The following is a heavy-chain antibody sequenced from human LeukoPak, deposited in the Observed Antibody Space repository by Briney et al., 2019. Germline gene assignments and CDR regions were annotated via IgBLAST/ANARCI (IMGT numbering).Heavy chain of an antibody. D-gene: IGHD3-3*01. J-gene: IGHJ4*02. CDR3: ARDTTPIGDFWSGYYATTIDY. CDR2: TKQDGSEK. V-gene: IGHV3-7*01. Sequence: GGSLGLSCAASGFTFSSYWMSWVRQAPGKGLEWVANTKQDGSEKYYVDSVKGRFTISRDNAKNSLYLQMNSLRAEDTAVYYCARDTTPIGDFWSGYYATTIDYWGQGTLVTVSS. CDR1: GFTFSSYW.